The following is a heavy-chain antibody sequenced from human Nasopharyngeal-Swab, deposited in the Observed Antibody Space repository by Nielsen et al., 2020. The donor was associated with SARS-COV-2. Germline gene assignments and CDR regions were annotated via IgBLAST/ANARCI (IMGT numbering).Heavy chain of an antibody. CDR3: AGLGGTMTRYY. CDR1: GGSISSSNW. Sequence: GSLTLSCAVSGGSISSSNWWSWVRQPPGKGLEWIGEIYHSGSTNYNPSLKSRVTISVDKSKNQFSLKLSSVTAADTAVYYCAGLGGTMTRYYWGQGTLVTVSS. V-gene: IGHV4-4*02. J-gene: IGHJ4*02. D-gene: IGHD3-22*01. CDR2: IYHSGST.